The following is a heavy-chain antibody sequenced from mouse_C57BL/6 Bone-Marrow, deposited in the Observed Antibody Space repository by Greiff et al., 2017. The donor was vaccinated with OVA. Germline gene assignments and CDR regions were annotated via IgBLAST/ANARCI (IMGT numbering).Heavy chain of an antibody. CDR1: GYSITSGYY. Sequence: EESGPGLVKPSQSLSLTCSVTGYSITSGYYWNWIRQFPGNKLEWMGYISYDGSNNYNPSLKNRISITRDTSKNQFFLKLNSVTTEDTATYYCARKGYYAMDYWGQGTSVTVSS. CDR2: ISYDGSN. V-gene: IGHV3-6*01. J-gene: IGHJ4*01. CDR3: ARKGYYAMDY.